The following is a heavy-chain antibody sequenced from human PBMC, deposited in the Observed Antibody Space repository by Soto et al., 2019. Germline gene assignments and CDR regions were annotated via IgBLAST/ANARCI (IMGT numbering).Heavy chain of an antibody. V-gene: IGHV1-69*01. CDR2: IIPIFGTA. CDR1: GGTFSSYS. D-gene: IGHD1-26*01. CDR3: ARAGGRHSGGIDY. Sequence: QVQLVQSGAEVKKPGSSVKVSCKASGGTFSSYSINWVRQAPGQGLEWMGEIIPIFGTANYAQKFQGRVTITADECTSTAYMELSSLRSEDAAVYYCARAGGRHSGGIDYWGQGTLVTVSS. J-gene: IGHJ4*02.